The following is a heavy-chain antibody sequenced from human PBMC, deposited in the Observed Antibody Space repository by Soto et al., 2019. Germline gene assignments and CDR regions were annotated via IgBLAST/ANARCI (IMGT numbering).Heavy chain of an antibody. CDR3: AREFYDILTGPMGGIDV. J-gene: IGHJ6*04. D-gene: IGHD3-9*01. CDR1: GFTFSRYS. Sequence: GGSLRLSCTASGFTFSRYSMNWVRQVPGKGLEWVSCLSGDSVYIYYADSVKGRFTISRDNAKNTLYLQMDSLRPDGTAVYYCAREFYDILTGPMGGIDVWGKGTTVTVYS. V-gene: IGHV3-21*06. CDR2: LSGDSVYI.